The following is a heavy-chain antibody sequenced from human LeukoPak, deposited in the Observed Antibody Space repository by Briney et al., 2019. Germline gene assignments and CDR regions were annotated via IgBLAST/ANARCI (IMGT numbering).Heavy chain of an antibody. V-gene: IGHV1-69*13. CDR3: ATHSPEWRYSGYYNYYYIDV. D-gene: IGHD5-12*01. CDR2: IIPIFGTA. J-gene: IGHJ6*03. CDR1: GGTFSSYA. Sequence: SVKVSCKASGGTFSSYAISWVRQAPGQGLEWMGGIIPIFGTANYAQKFQGRVTITADESTSTAYMELSSLRSEDTAVYYCATHSPEWRYSGYYNYYYIDVWGKGTTVTVSS.